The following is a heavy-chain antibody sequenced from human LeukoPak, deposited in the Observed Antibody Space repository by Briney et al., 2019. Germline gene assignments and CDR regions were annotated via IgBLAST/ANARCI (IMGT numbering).Heavy chain of an antibody. Sequence: PGGSLRLSCAASGFTFDDYGMSWVRHAPGKGLEWVSGINWNGGSTGYADSVKGRFTISRDNAKNSLYLQMNSLRAEDTALYYCARDPGYCSGGSCPPWYFDLWGRGTLVTVSS. J-gene: IGHJ2*01. CDR2: INWNGGST. CDR3: ARDPGYCSGGSCPPWYFDL. CDR1: GFTFDDYG. V-gene: IGHV3-20*04. D-gene: IGHD2-15*01.